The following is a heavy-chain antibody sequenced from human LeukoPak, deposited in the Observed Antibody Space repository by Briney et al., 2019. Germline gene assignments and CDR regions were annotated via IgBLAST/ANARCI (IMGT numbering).Heavy chain of an antibody. J-gene: IGHJ6*02. Sequence: ASVKVSCKASGYTFTSYYMHWVRQAPGQGLEWMGIINPSGGSTSYAQKFQGRVTMTRDTSTSTVYMELSSLRSEDTAVYYRARESGITIFGVVINYGMDVWGQGTTVTVSS. CDR2: INPSGGST. CDR3: ARESGITIFGVVINYGMDV. CDR1: GYTFTSYY. D-gene: IGHD3-3*01. V-gene: IGHV1-46*01.